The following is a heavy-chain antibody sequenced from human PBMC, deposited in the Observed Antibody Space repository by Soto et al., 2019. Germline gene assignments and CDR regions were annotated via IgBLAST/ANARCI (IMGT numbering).Heavy chain of an antibody. CDR3: AKGEYHDFWSGPLDY. V-gene: IGHV3-30*18. CDR2: ISYDGSNK. CDR1: GFTFSSYG. D-gene: IGHD3-3*01. J-gene: IGHJ4*02. Sequence: VGSLRLSCAASGFTFSSYGMHWVRQAPSKGLEWVAVISYDGSNKYYADSVKGRFTISRDNSKNTLYLQMNSLRAEDTAVYYCAKGEYHDFWSGPLDYWGQGTLVTVSS.